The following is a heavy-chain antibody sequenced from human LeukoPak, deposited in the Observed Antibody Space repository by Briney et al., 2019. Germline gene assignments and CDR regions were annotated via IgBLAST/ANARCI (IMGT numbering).Heavy chain of an antibody. CDR1: GGSFSGYY. V-gene: IGHV4-34*01. J-gene: IGHJ6*02. D-gene: IGHD3-16*01. CDR2: INHSGST. Sequence: SETLSLTCAVYGGSFSGYYWSWIRQPPGKGLEWIGEINHSGSTNYNPPLKSRVTISVDTSKNQFSLKLSSVTAADTAVYYCARGGLSYYYYGMDVWGQGTTVTVSS. CDR3: ARGGLSYYYYGMDV.